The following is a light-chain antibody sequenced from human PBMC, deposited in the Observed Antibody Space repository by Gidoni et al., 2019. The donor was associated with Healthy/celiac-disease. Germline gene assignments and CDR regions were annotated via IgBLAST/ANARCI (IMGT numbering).Light chain of an antibody. Sequence: ETALTQSPATLSLSPGERATLSCRASQSVSSYLAWYQQKPGQAPRLLIYDASNRATGIPARFSGSGSGTDFTLTISSLEPEDFAVYYCQQRSNWRFTFXPXTKVDIK. CDR3: QQRSNWRFT. V-gene: IGKV3-11*01. J-gene: IGKJ3*01. CDR1: QSVSSY. CDR2: DAS.